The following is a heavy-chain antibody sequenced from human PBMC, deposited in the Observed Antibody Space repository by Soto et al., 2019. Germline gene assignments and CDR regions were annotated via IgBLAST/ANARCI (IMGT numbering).Heavy chain of an antibody. Sequence: PSETLSLTCTVSGGSISTGGYYWSWIRQHPGKGLEWIGYIYYSGSSSHNLSLKGRLTISVDTSKNQFSLKLSSVTAADTAVYYCASTRDYFDYWGQGILVTVSS. V-gene: IGHV4-31*03. CDR1: GGSISTGGYY. J-gene: IGHJ4*02. D-gene: IGHD1-1*01. CDR2: IYYSGSS. CDR3: ASTRDYFDY.